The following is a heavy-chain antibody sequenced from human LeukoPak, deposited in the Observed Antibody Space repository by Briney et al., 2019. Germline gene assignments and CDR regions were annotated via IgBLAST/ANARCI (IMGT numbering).Heavy chain of an antibody. CDR2: ISGSGGST. Sequence: GGSLRLSCAASGFTFSSYAMSWVRQAPGKGLEWVSAISGSGGSTYYADSVKGRFTISRDNSKNTLYLQMNSLRAEDTAVYYCAKDRRITIYPGWFDYWGQGTLVTVSS. CDR3: AKDRRITIYPGWFDY. CDR1: GFTFSSYA. V-gene: IGHV3-23*01. D-gene: IGHD3-9*01. J-gene: IGHJ4*02.